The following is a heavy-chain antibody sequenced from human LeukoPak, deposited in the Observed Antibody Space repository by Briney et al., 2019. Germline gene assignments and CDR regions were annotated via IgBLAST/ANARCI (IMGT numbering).Heavy chain of an antibody. CDR3: ARDPRGVRGVISY. V-gene: IGHV1-2*02. Sequence: ASVTVSCKASGCTFTGYYMHWVRQAPGQGLEWMGWINPNSGGTNYAQKFQGRVTMTRDTSISTAYMELSRLRSDDTAVYYCARDPRGVRGVISYWGQGTLVTVSS. CDR1: GCTFTGYY. J-gene: IGHJ4*02. CDR2: INPNSGGT. D-gene: IGHD3-10*01.